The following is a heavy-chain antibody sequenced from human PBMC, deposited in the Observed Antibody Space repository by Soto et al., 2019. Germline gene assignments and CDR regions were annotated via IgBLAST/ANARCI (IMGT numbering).Heavy chain of an antibody. CDR3: ARDVGF. D-gene: IGHD1-26*01. J-gene: IGHJ4*02. Sequence: QVQLVESGGGVVQPGRSLRLSCAASGFTFSSYAMHWVRQAPGKGLEWVAVISYDGSNKYYADSVKGRFTISRDNSKNTLYLQMNSLRAEVTAVYYWARDVGFWGQGTLVTVSS. CDR1: GFTFSSYA. CDR2: ISYDGSNK. V-gene: IGHV3-30-3*01.